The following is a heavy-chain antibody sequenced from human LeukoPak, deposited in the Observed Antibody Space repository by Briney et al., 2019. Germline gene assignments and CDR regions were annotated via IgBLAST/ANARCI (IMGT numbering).Heavy chain of an antibody. CDR2: IHHSGSI. V-gene: IGHV4-4*02. Sequence: SGTLSLTCAVSGVSISSNLWWTWVRQPPGKGLEWIAEIHHSGSINYNPSLKSRVTISVDKAKIQFSLNLDSVTAADTAVYYCARASIAALANWGQGTLVTVSS. CDR3: ARASIAALAN. J-gene: IGHJ4*02. CDR1: GVSISSNLW. D-gene: IGHD6-6*01.